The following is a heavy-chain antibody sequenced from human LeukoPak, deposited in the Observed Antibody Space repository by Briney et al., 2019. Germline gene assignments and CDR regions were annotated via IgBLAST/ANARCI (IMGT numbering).Heavy chain of an antibody. CDR1: GFTFNSYA. J-gene: IGHJ4*02. CDR3: ARHNSDS. CDR2: ITSDKSTQ. Sequence: AGGSLRLSCAASGFTFNSYAMHWVRQAPGQGLEWVASITSDKSTQVYADSVTGRYTISRDNSKNTLYLQMRNLRVEDTGVYYRARHNSDSWGQGTLVIVSA. V-gene: IGHV3-33*01.